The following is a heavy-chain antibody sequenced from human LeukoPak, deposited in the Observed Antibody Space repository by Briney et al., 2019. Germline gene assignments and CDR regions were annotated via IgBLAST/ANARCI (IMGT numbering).Heavy chain of an antibody. Sequence: GGSLRLSCAASGFTFSSYGMSWVRQAPGKGLEWVSSISSSSSYIYYADSVKGRFTISRDNAKNSLYLQMNSLRAEDTAVYYCARSIAAAEWYYYYMDVWGKGTTVTVSS. CDR2: ISSSSSYI. D-gene: IGHD6-13*01. V-gene: IGHV3-21*01. CDR1: GFTFSSYG. J-gene: IGHJ6*03. CDR3: ARSIAAAEWYYYYMDV.